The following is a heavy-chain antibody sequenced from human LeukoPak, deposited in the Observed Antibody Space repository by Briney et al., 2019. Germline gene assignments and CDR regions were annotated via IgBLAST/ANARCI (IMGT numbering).Heavy chain of an antibody. Sequence: ASVKVSCKASGYTFTSYGISWVRQAPGQRLEWMGWISAYNGNTNYAQKLQGRVTMTTDTSTSTAYMELRSLRSDDTAVYYCARDSNQLLTTIDCWFDPWGQGTLVTVSS. CDR2: ISAYNGNT. J-gene: IGHJ5*02. CDR1: GYTFTSYG. V-gene: IGHV1-18*01. CDR3: ARDSNQLLTTIDCWFDP. D-gene: IGHD2-2*01.